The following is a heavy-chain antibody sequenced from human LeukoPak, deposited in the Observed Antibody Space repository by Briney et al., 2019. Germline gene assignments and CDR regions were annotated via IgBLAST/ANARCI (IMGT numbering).Heavy chain of an antibody. CDR1: GYTFTSYG. CDR3: ARVGPGSLSAYFQH. V-gene: IGHV1-18*01. J-gene: IGHJ1*01. D-gene: IGHD6-13*01. Sequence: ASVKVSCKASGYTFTSYGISWVRQAPGQGLEWMGWISAYNGNTNYAQKLQGRVTMTTGTSTSTAYMGLSSLRSEDTAVYYCARVGPGSLSAYFQHWGQGTLVTVSS. CDR2: ISAYNGNT.